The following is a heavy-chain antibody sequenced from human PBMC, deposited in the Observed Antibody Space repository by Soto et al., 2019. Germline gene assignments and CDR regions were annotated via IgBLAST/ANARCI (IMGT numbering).Heavy chain of an antibody. D-gene: IGHD2-15*01. CDR1: EFTFSDFW. CDR3: AREDLYCSGGSFYSDGFDI. J-gene: IGHJ3*02. CDR2: IDSDGGGT. V-gene: IGHV3-74*01. Sequence: EVQLVESGGGLVQPGGSLRLSCTASEFTFSDFWMHWVRQAPGKGLVWVSRIDSDGGGTTYADAVKGRFTISRDNAKNTVFLQMNSLRAEDTAVYYCAREDLYCSGGSFYSDGFDIWGQGTMVTVSS.